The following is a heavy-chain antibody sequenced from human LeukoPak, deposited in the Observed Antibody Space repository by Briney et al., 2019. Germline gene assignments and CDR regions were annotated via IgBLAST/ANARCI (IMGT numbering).Heavy chain of an antibody. J-gene: IGHJ3*02. CDR3: AREGAAGDHDAFDI. Sequence: PSETLSLTCTVSGGSISSYYWSWIRQPPGKGLEWSGYIYYSGSTNYNPSLKSRVIISVDTSTNKSSLKLSSVTAADTAVYYCAREGAAGDHDAFDIWGQGTMVTVSS. D-gene: IGHD6-13*01. V-gene: IGHV4-59*01. CDR2: IYYSGST. CDR1: GGSISSYY.